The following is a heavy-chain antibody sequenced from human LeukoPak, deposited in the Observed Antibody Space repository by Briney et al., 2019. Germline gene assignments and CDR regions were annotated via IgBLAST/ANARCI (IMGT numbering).Heavy chain of an antibody. CDR1: GFTCSNAW. J-gene: IGHJ4*02. CDR3: TTDVATVDDY. Sequence: GGPLRLSCAASGFTCSNAWMICVRQAPGKGLVWVGHIKSKTDGGTPDYAAPVKGRFTISRDDSKNPLYLQMNSLKTEDTAGYYCTTDVATVDDYWGQGTLVTVSS. V-gene: IGHV3-15*01. D-gene: IGHD5-12*01. CDR2: IKSKTDGGTP.